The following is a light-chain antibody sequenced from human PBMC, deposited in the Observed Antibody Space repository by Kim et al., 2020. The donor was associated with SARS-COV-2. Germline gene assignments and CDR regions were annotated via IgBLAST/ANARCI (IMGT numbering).Light chain of an antibody. Sequence: GQSITISCTGTTTDVGNYNFVSWYQHHPGEAPKVLIYDVSKRPSGVSNRFFGPKSGNTASLTISGLQTEDEADYYCCSYASGSTLIFGGGTQLTVL. V-gene: IGLV2-14*03. CDR2: DVS. CDR3: CSYASGSTLI. J-gene: IGLJ2*01. CDR1: TTDVGNYNF.